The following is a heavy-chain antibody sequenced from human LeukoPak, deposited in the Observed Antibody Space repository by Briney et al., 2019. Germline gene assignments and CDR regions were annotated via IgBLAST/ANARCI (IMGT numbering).Heavy chain of an antibody. Sequence: SQTLSLTCTVSGGSISSGSYYWSWIRQPAGKGLEWIVRIYTSGSTNYNPSLKSRVTISVDTSKNQFSLKLSSVSAGDTAVYYCASDIYPATFDFWGQGTLVTVSS. CDR2: IYTSGST. D-gene: IGHD2-15*01. CDR1: GGSISSGSYY. J-gene: IGHJ4*02. V-gene: IGHV4-61*02. CDR3: ASDIYPATFDF.